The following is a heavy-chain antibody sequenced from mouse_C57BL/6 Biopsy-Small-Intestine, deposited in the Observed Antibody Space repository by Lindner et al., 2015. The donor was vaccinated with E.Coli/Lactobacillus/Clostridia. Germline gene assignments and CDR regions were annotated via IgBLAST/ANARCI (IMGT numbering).Heavy chain of an antibody. V-gene: IGHV1S61*01. Sequence: VQLQESGAELVKPGASVKLSCKASGYTFTSYWINWVKHRPGQGLEWIGKIFPSNSNSNYNENFKTKATLTVDTSSSTAYMQLSSLTSDDSAVYYCARQGAYYPFAMDYWGQGTSVTVSS. CDR3: ARQGAYYPFAMDY. CDR2: IFPSNSNS. J-gene: IGHJ4*01. D-gene: IGHD2-10*01. CDR1: GYTFTSYW.